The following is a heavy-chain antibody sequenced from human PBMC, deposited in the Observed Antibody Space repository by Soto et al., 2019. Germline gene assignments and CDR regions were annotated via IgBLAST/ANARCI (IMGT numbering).Heavy chain of an antibody. V-gene: IGHV1-69*08. CDR3: ARDEGLGACWY. Sequence: QVQLVQSGAEVKKPGSSVKVSCKASGGTFSSYTISWVRQAPGQGLEWMGRIIPILGIANYAQKFQGRVTITADKSTSTAYMELISLRSEDTAVYYCARDEGLGACWYWGQGTLVTVSS. J-gene: IGHJ4*02. CDR2: IIPILGIA. CDR1: GGTFSSYT.